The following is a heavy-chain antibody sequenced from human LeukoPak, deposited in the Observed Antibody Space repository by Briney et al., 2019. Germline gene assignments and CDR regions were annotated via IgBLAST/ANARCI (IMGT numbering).Heavy chain of an antibody. J-gene: IGHJ4*02. CDR2: FGPEDGET. Sequence: APVKVSCKVSGYTHTALSMHWVRQAPGKGREGMGGFGPEDGETIYAQKFQGRVTMTEDTSTDKAYMELSSLRSEDTAVYYCATHPGWELLLFYYWGQGTLVTVSS. V-gene: IGHV1-24*01. CDR1: GYTHTALS. CDR3: ATHPGWELLLFYY. D-gene: IGHD1-26*01.